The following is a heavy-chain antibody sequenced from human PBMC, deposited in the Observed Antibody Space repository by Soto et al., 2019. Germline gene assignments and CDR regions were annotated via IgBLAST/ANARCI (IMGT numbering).Heavy chain of an antibody. V-gene: IGHV3-33*01. D-gene: IGHD6-19*01. CDR3: ASPYSSGWYYFDY. Sequence: QVQLVESGGGVVQPGRSLRLSCAASGFTFSSSGMHWVRQAPGKGLEWVAVIWYDGSNKYYADSVKGRFTISRDNSKNTLYLQMSSLRAEDTAVYYWASPYSSGWYYFDYWGQGTLVTVSS. CDR2: IWYDGSNK. CDR1: GFTFSSSG. J-gene: IGHJ4*02.